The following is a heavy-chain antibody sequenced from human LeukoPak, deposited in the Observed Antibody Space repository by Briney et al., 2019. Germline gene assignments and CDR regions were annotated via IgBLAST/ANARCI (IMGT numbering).Heavy chain of an antibody. J-gene: IGHJ5*02. Sequence: GASVKVSCKASGGTFSSYAISWVRQAPGQGLEWMGGITPIFGTANYAQKFQGRVTITTDESTSTAYMELSSLRSEDTAVYYCARGGDSSSSGFDPWGQGTLVTVSS. V-gene: IGHV1-69*05. CDR2: ITPIFGTA. D-gene: IGHD6-6*01. CDR1: GGTFSSYA. CDR3: ARGGDSSSSGFDP.